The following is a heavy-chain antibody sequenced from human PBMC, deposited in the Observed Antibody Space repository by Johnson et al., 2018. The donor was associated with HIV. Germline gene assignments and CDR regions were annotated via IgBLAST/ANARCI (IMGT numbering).Heavy chain of an antibody. Sequence: QEKLVESGGGVVQPGRSLRLSCAASGFTFSSYPMHWVRQAPGKGLQWVAVISYDGSNKYYADSVKGRFTISRDNSKNTLYLQMNSLRAEDTAVYYCATSLYYYDSSGFSFDAFDIWGQGTLVTVSS. J-gene: IGHJ3*02. V-gene: IGHV3-30*04. CDR3: ATSLYYYDSSGFSFDAFDI. CDR1: GFTFSSYP. D-gene: IGHD3-22*01. CDR2: ISYDGSNK.